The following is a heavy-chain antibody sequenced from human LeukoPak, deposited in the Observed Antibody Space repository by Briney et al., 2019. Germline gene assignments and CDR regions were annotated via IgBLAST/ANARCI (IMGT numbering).Heavy chain of an antibody. D-gene: IGHD6-19*01. CDR3: ARHGKVAVANSYDYNIDV. Sequence: SETLSLTCTVSGVSISSYYWSWIRQPPGKGLEWIAYIHYSGSTNYNPSLKSRVTISVDTSNNQLSLKLSSVTAADTAVYYCARHGKVAVANSYDYNIDVWGKGTTVTVSS. V-gene: IGHV4-59*08. CDR2: IHYSGST. J-gene: IGHJ6*03. CDR1: GVSISSYY.